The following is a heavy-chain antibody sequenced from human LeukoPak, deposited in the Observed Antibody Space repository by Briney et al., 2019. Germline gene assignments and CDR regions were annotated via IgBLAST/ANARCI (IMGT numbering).Heavy chain of an antibody. Sequence: GGSLRLSCAASGFTFSSYATHWVRQAPGKGLEWVAVISYDGSNKYYADSVKGRFTISRDNSKNTLYLQMNSLRAEDTAVYYCARDRHSSSWYYFDYWGQGTLVTVSS. CDR3: ARDRHSSSWYYFDY. CDR1: GFTFSSYA. V-gene: IGHV3-30-3*01. D-gene: IGHD6-13*01. J-gene: IGHJ4*02. CDR2: ISYDGSNK.